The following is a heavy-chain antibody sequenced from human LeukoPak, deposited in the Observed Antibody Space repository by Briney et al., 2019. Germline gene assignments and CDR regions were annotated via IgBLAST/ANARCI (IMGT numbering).Heavy chain of an antibody. D-gene: IGHD3-16*02. J-gene: IGHJ5*02. V-gene: IGHV1-69*13. CDR2: IIPIFGTA. CDR3: ARSNDYVWGSYRYGNWFDP. Sequence: SVKVSCKASGGTFSSYAISWVRQAPGQGLEWMGGIIPIFGTANYAQKFQGRVTITADESTSTAYMELSSLRSEDTAVYYCARSNDYVWGSYRYGNWFDPWGQGTLVTVSS. CDR1: GGTFSSYA.